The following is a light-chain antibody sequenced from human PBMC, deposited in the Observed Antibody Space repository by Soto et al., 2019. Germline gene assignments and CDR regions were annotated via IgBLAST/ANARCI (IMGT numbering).Light chain of an antibody. CDR2: EVS. J-gene: IGLJ2*01. Sequence: QSALTQPASVSGSPEQSITISCTGTSSDVGSYNLVSWYQQHPGKVPKLMIYEVSKRPSGVSNRFSGSKFGNTASLTISGLQAEDEADYYCCSYVGSGIVIFGGGTKVTVL. V-gene: IGLV2-23*02. CDR3: CSYVGSGIVI. CDR1: SSDVGSYNL.